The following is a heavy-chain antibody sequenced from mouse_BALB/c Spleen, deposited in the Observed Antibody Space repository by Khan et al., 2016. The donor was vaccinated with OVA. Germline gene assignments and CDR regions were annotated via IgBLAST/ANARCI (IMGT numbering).Heavy chain of an antibody. D-gene: IGHD1-1*01. Sequence: EVELVESGGDLVKPGGSLKLSCAASGFTFSTYGMSWVRQTPDKRLEWVAAISSGGSYTYYPDSVKGRFTISRANAKKTLYLQMSSLKSEDTAMYYCTRLAYYYNSEGFAYWGQGTLVTVSA. J-gene: IGHJ3*01. V-gene: IGHV5-6*01. CDR3: TRLAYYYNSEGFAY. CDR1: GFTFSTYG. CDR2: ISSGGSYT.